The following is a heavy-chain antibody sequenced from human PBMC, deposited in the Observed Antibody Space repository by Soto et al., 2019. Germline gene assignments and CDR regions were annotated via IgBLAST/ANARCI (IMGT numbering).Heavy chain of an antibody. D-gene: IGHD6-19*01. V-gene: IGHV3-74*01. CDR3: VRESGVAADC. J-gene: IGHJ4*02. Sequence: ESGGVLVQPGGSLRLSCVASGFTFDSHWMHWVRQAPGEGLVWVSRIKTDGYAAAYADSVKGRFTISGDNTKNTVYLQMNSLRAEDTAVYLCVRESGVAADCWGQGTLVTVSS. CDR1: GFTFDSHW. CDR2: IKTDGYAA.